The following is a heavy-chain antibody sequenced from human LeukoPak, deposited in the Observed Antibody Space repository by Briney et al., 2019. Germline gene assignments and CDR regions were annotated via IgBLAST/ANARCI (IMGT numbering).Heavy chain of an antibody. V-gene: IGHV4-34*01. J-gene: IGHJ4*02. D-gene: IGHD6-19*01. Sequence: SETLSLTCAVYGGSFSGYYWSWIRQPPVKGLEWIGEINHSGSTNYNPSLKSRVTISVDTSKNQFSLKLSSVTAADTAVYYCARGAIAVAGNGYDYWGQGTLVTVSS. CDR2: INHSGST. CDR3: ARGAIAVAGNGYDY. CDR1: GGSFSGYY.